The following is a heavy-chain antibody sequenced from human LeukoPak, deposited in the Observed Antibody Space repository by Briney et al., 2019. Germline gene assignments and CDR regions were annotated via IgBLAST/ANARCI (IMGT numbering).Heavy chain of an antibody. D-gene: IGHD2-15*01. CDR1: GFTFSDYA. Sequence: GGSLRLSCAVAGFTFSDYAMTWVRQAPGKGLEWVSAISGSGGSTYYAESVKGRFTISRDNSKNTLYLQMNSLRAEDTAVYYCAKDEAPYCSGGSCYSWRWFDPWGQGTLVTVSS. CDR2: ISGSGGST. CDR3: AKDEAPYCSGGSCYSWRWFDP. J-gene: IGHJ5*02. V-gene: IGHV3-23*01.